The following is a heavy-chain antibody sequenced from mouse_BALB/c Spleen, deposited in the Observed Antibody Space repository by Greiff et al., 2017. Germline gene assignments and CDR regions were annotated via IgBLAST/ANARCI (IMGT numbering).Heavy chain of an antibody. J-gene: IGHJ3*01. CDR2: ISSGGST. CDR3: ATNYGSNRFAY. V-gene: IGHV5-6-5*01. D-gene: IGHD1-1*01. CDR1: GFTFSSYA. Sequence: EVKLMESGGGLVKPGGSLKLSCAASGFTFSSYAMSWVRQTPEKRLEWVASISSGGSTYYPDSVKGRFTISRDNARNLLYLQMSSLRSEDTAMYYCATNYGSNRFAYWGQGTLVTVSA.